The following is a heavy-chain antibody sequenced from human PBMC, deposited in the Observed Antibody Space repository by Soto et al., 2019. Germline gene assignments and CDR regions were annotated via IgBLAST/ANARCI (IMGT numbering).Heavy chain of an antibody. D-gene: IGHD6-13*01. Sequence: GGSPRLSWAASGFTLSDYYMTWIRQAPGKGLEWGSYISSSGNSIYHADSVRGRFTLSRDTAKNSLFLQMNSLRAEDTAVYYCARRAAAGRSFDYWGLGTLVTVSS. CDR3: ARRAAAGRSFDY. V-gene: IGHV3-11*01. CDR1: GFTLSDYY. CDR2: ISSSGNSI. J-gene: IGHJ4*02.